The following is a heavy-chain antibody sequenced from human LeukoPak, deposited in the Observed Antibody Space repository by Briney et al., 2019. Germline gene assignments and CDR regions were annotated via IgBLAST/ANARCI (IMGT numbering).Heavy chain of an antibody. CDR2: INHSGST. J-gene: IGHJ5*02. D-gene: IGHD6-13*01. CDR3: ARRRIAGKNNWFDP. Sequence: ETLSLTCAVYGGSFSGYYWSWIRQPPGKGLEWIGEINHSGSTNYNPSLKSRVTISVDTSKNQFSLKLSSVTAADTAVYYCARRRIAGKNNWFDPWGQGTLVTVSS. CDR1: GGSFSGYY. V-gene: IGHV4-34*01.